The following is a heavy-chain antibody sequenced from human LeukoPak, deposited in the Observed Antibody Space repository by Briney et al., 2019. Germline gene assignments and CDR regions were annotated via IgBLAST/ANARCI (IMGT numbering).Heavy chain of an antibody. Sequence: PSETLSLTCAVYGGSFSGYYWSWIRQPPGKGLEWIGEINHSGSNNYNPSLKSRVTISVDTSKNQFSLKLSSVTAADTAVYYCARVWAGYLLNWFDPWGQGTLVTVSS. J-gene: IGHJ5*02. D-gene: IGHD3/OR15-3a*01. CDR3: ARVWAGYLLNWFDP. CDR1: GGSFSGYY. V-gene: IGHV4-34*01. CDR2: INHSGSN.